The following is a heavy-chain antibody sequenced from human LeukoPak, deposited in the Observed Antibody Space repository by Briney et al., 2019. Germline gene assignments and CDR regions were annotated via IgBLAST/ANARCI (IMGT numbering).Heavy chain of an antibody. J-gene: IGHJ3*02. V-gene: IGHV3-7*03. D-gene: IGHD3-9*01. CDR3: ARDLPDVLTGYSDNAFDI. CDR2: IKQDGGDE. CDR1: GFHFTIYW. Sequence: GGSLRLSCAVSGFHFTIYWMTWVRQAPGKGLEWVANIKQDGGDENYVDSVKGRFTISRDNAKKLLYLQMDSLRAEDTAVYYCARDLPDVLTGYSDNAFDIWGQGTMVTVSS.